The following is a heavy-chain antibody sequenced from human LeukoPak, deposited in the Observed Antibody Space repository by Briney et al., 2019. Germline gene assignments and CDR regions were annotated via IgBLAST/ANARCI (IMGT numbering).Heavy chain of an antibody. J-gene: IGHJ5*02. CDR1: GGSISRGDYY. CDR3: ARERFTYCSSTSCQGDNWFDP. CDR2: IYYSGST. D-gene: IGHD2-2*01. Sequence: PSETLSLTCTVSGGSISRGDYYWSWIRQPPGKGLEWIGYIYYSGSTYYNPSLKSRVTISVDTSKNQFSLKLSSVTAADTAVYYCARERFTYCSSTSCQGDNWFDPWGQGTLVTVSS. V-gene: IGHV4-30-4*01.